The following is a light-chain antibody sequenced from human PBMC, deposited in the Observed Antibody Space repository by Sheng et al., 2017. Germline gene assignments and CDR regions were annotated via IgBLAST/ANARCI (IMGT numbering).Light chain of an antibody. J-gene: IGKJ4*01. CDR2: DAS. CDR1: QSIIRY. Sequence: EIVLTQSPATLSLSPGERATLSYRASQSIIRYLAWYQQKPGQAPRLLIYDASNRAAGIPARFSGSGSGTDFTLTISNLQPEDFATYYCQQSYSTPLTFGGGTKVEIK. CDR3: QQSYSTPLT. V-gene: IGKV3-11*01.